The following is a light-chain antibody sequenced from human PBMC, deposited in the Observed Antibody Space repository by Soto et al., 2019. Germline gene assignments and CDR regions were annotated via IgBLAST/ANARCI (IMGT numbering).Light chain of an antibody. CDR1: QSISSY. J-gene: IGKJ3*01. V-gene: IGKV3-20*01. CDR2: DAS. CDR3: QQYGSSQFT. Sequence: EVVLTQSPDTLSLPPGERATLSCRASQSISSYLAWYQQKPGQAPRLLIYDASSRATGIPARFSGSGSGTDFTLTISRLEPDDFAVYYCQQYGSSQFTFGPGTKVNIK.